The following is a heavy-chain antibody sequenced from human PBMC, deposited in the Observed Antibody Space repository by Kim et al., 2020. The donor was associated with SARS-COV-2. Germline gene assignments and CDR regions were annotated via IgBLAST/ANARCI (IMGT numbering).Heavy chain of an antibody. CDR1: GGSISSGGYY. J-gene: IGHJ4*02. V-gene: IGHV4-31*03. CDR2: IYYSGST. Sequence: SETLSLTCTVSGGSISSGGYYWSWIRQHPGKGLEWIGYIYYSGSTYYNPSLKSRITISVDTSKNQFSLKLSSVTAADTAVYYCAGATTIFGVVIQSFGYWGQGTLVTVSS. CDR3: AGATTIFGVVIQSFGY. D-gene: IGHD3-3*01.